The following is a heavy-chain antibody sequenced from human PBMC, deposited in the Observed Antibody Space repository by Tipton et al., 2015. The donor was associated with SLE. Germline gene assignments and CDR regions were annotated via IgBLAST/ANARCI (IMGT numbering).Heavy chain of an antibody. J-gene: IGHJ6*02. CDR3: ADRESAGEYYGMDV. D-gene: IGHD3-10*01. CDR1: GGSFSGYY. V-gene: IGHV4-34*01. CDR2: IYYSGST. Sequence: TLSLTCAVYGGSFSGYYWSWIRQHPGKGLEWIGYIYYSGSTYYNPSLKSRVTISVDTSKNQFSLKLSSVTAADTAVYYCADRESAGEYYGMDVWDQGP.